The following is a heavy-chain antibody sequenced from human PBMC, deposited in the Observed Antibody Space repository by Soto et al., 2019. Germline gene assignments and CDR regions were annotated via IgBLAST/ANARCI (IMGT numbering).Heavy chain of an antibody. Sequence: QMQLVQSGAGVKKPGASVKVSCKASGYTFRNYDINWVRQAPGQGLEWMGYMNPNIGNTGSAQKLQGRVSLTWSTSISTAYLELSSLRSDDTAVYYCSRGDYWGQGTLVTVSS. J-gene: IGHJ4*02. CDR3: SRGDY. CDR1: GYTFRNYD. CDR2: MNPNIGNT. V-gene: IGHV1-8*01.